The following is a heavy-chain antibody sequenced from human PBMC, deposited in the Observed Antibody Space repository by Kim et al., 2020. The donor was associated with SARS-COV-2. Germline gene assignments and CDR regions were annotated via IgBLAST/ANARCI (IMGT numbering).Heavy chain of an antibody. CDR2: IYPGDSDT. CDR1: GYSFTSYW. Sequence: GESLKISCKGSGYSFTSYWIGWVRQMPGKGLEWMGIIYPGDSDTRYSPSFQGQVTISADKSISTAYLQWSSLEASDTAMYYCARCGYGSGSYYTYFDYWGQGTLVTVSS. CDR3: ARCGYGSGSYYTYFDY. V-gene: IGHV5-51*01. J-gene: IGHJ4*02. D-gene: IGHD3-10*01.